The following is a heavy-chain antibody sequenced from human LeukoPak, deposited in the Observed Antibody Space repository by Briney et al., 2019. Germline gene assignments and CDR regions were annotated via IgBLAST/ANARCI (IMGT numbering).Heavy chain of an antibody. D-gene: IGHD2-21*02. J-gene: IGHJ4*02. CDR1: GGSISSYY. CDR2: IYTSGTI. Sequence: SETLSLTCTVSGGSISSYYWSWIRQPVGTALEWIGRIYTSGTITYNPSLKSRVTMSVDTSKNQFSLKLSSVTAADTAVYYCAREAYCGGDCYSGFDYWGQGTLVTVSS. V-gene: IGHV4-4*07. CDR3: AREAYCGGDCYSGFDY.